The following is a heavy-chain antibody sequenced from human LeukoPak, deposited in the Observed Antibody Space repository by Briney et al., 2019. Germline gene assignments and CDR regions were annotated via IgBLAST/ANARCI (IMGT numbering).Heavy chain of an antibody. CDR2: ISGSGGYT. CDR1: KFTFSTFS. CDR3: AGGGFGEAYYFDY. Sequence: GGSLRLSCAASKFTFSTFSMSWVRQAPGKGLEWVSSISGSGGYTYYADSVKGRFTISRDNSKNTLFLQMNSLRAEDTAVYYCAGGGFGEAYYFDYWSQGALVTVSS. D-gene: IGHD3-10*01. J-gene: IGHJ4*02. V-gene: IGHV3-23*01.